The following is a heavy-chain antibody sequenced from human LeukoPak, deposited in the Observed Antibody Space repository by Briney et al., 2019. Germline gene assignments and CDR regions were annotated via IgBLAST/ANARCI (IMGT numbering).Heavy chain of an antibody. V-gene: IGHV4-34*01. CDR1: GGSFSGYY. J-gene: IGHJ4*02. D-gene: IGHD1-20*01. Sequence: PSETLSLTCAVYGGSFSGYYWSWIRQPPGKGLEWIGEINHSGSTNYNPSLESRVTISVDTSKNQFSLKLSSVTAADTAVYYCARGISGTDIDYWGQGTLVTVSS. CDR2: INHSGST. CDR3: ARGISGTDIDY.